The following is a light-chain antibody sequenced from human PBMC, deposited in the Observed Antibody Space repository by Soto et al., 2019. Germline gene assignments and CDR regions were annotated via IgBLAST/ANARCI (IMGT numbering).Light chain of an antibody. V-gene: IGKV3-15*01. CDR3: QQSNKWPYT. CDR1: QSVSVN. CDR2: GAS. J-gene: IGKJ2*01. Sequence: EVVMTQSPATLSVSPGERVTLSCRASQSVSVNLAWYQQKPGQAPRLLIYGASTRATTIPARFSGSGSGTEFTLTISSLQSEDFAVYYCQQSNKWPYTFGQGTKLDIK.